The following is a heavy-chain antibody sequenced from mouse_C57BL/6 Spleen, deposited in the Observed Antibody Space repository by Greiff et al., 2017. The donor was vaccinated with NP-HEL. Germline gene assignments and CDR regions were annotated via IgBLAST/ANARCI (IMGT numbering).Heavy chain of an antibody. D-gene: IGHD2-5*01. CDR3: ASPLYSNSFMDY. J-gene: IGHJ4*01. V-gene: IGHV5-17*01. CDR1: GFTFSDYG. Sequence: EVKLVESGGGLVKPGGSLKLSCAASGFTFSDYGMHWVRQAPEKGLEWVAYISRGSSTIDYADTVKGRFTISRDNAKNTLFLQMTSRRSEDTAMYYCASPLYSNSFMDYWGQGTSVTVAS. CDR2: ISRGSSTI.